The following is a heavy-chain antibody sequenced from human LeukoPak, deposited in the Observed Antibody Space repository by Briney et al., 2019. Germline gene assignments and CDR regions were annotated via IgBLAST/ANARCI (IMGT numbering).Heavy chain of an antibody. D-gene: IGHD5-18*01. CDR2: ISGSGGST. CDR3: AKERGYSYGPLDY. CDR1: GFTFSSYA. Sequence: GGSLRLSCATSGFTFSSYAMSWVRQAPGKGLEWVSAISGSGGSTYFADSVKGRFTISRDNSKNTLYLQMNSLRAEDTAVYYCAKERGYSYGPLDYWGQGTLVTVPS. V-gene: IGHV3-23*01. J-gene: IGHJ4*02.